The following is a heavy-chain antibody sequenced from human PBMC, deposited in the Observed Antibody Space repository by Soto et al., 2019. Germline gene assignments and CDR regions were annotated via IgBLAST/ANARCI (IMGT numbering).Heavy chain of an antibody. V-gene: IGHV4-59*01. D-gene: IGHD6-13*01. J-gene: IGHJ6*02. CDR1: GGSISSYY. CDR2: IYYSGST. CDR3: ARVVAAAGEYYYCMDV. Sequence: SETLSLTCTVSGGSISSYYWSWIRQPPGKGLEWIGYIYYSGSTNYNPSLKSRVTISVDTSKNQFSLKLSSVTAADAAVYYCARVVAAAGEYYYCMDVWGQGTTFTVS.